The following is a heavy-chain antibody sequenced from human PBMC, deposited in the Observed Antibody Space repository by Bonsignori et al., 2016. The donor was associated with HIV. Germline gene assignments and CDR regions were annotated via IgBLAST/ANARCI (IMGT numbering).Heavy chain of an antibody. J-gene: IGHJ4*02. V-gene: IGHV3-48*03. CDR2: ISSSGTSI. D-gene: IGHD6-13*01. CDR3: ARGVISAVGTSNY. Sequence: VRQAPGKGLEWVSYISSSGTSIYYADSVKGRFTISRDNAKNSLYLYMNSLRAEDTALYYCARGVISAVGTSNYWGQGTLVTVSS.